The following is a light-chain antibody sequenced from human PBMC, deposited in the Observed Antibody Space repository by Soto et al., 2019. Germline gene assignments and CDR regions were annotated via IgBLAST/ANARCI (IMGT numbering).Light chain of an antibody. Sequence: EIVLTQSPATLSLSPGERATLSCRASQSVRSYLAWYQQKLGQAPRLLIYDASNRATGIPARFSGSGSGTDFTLTISSLEPEDFAVYYCQQRFIWPPLTFGQGTRLEIK. J-gene: IGKJ5*01. CDR2: DAS. CDR1: QSVRSY. V-gene: IGKV3-11*01. CDR3: QQRFIWPPLT.